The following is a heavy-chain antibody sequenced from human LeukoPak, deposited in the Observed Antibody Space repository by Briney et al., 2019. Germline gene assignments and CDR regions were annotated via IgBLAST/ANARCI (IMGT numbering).Heavy chain of an antibody. Sequence: PGGSLRLSCAASGFTFSSYGMHWVRQAPGKWLEWVAFIRYDGSNKYYADSVKGRFTISRDNSKNTLYLQMNSLRAEDTAVYYCAKARVGATPFDDWGQGTLVTVSS. CDR1: GFTFSSYG. J-gene: IGHJ4*02. CDR3: AKARVGATPFDD. V-gene: IGHV3-30*02. CDR2: IRYDGSNK. D-gene: IGHD1-26*01.